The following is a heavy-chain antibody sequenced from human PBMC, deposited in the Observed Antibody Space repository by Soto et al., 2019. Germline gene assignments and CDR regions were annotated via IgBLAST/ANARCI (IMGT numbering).Heavy chain of an antibody. CDR2: IYYSGST. D-gene: IGHD3-10*01. V-gene: IGHV4-30-4*01. J-gene: IGHJ4*02. CDR1: GGSISSGDYY. CDR3: ASAGSITMVVY. Sequence: SETLSLTCTVSGGSISSGDYYWSWIRQPPGKGLEWIGYIYYSGSTYYNPSLKSRVTISVDTSKNQFSLKLSSVTAADTAVYYCASAGSITMVVYWGQGTLVNVSS.